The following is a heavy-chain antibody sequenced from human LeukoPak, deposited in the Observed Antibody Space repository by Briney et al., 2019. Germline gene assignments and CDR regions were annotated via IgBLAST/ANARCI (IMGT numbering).Heavy chain of an antibody. CDR2: ISAYNGNT. CDR3: ARSLMGAYYYGSGSYGY. D-gene: IGHD3-10*01. CDR1: GYTFTSYG. V-gene: IGHV1-18*01. J-gene: IGHJ4*02. Sequence: ASVKVSCKASGYTFTSYGISWVRQAPGQGLEWMGWISAYNGNTNYAQKLQGRVTMTTDTSTSTAYMELRSLRSDDTAVYYCARSLMGAYYYGSGSYGYWGQGTLVTVSS.